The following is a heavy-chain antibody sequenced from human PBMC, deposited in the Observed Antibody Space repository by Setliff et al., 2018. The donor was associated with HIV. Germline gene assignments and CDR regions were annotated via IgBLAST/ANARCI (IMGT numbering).Heavy chain of an antibody. D-gene: IGHD6-19*01. CDR2: ISSGSSYI. CDR1: TFSVSEYA. J-gene: IGHJ3*02. V-gene: IGHV3-21*01. CDR3: ARSLAGHDAFDI. Sequence: GSLRLSCAASTFSVSEYAMSWVRQAPGKGLEWVSSISSGSSYIYYAESVKGRFTISRDNAKNSLYLQMNSLRAEDTAVYYCARSLAGHDAFDIWGQGTMVTVSS.